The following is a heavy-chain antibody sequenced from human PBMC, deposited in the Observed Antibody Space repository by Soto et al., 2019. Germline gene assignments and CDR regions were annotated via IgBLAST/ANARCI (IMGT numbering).Heavy chain of an antibody. CDR3: ARLRPPGNWFDP. J-gene: IGHJ5*02. V-gene: IGHV4-39*01. CDR1: GGSISSSSYY. CDR2: VYYSGTT. Sequence: QLQLQESGPGLVKPSETLSLTCTVSGGSISSSSYYWVWIRQPPGKGLKWIGVVYYSGTTHYNPSLKSRVTISVDTSENQFSLRLSSVTAADTAVYYCARLRPPGNWFDPWGQGTLVTVSS.